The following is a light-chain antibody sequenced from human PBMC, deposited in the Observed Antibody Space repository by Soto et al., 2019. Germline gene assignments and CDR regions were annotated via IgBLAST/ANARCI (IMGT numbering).Light chain of an antibody. J-gene: IGKJ1*01. CDR3: QQYGSSLWT. Sequence: EIVLTQSPGTLSLSPGERATLSCRATQSVSSSYLAWYQQRPGQAPRLLIYGASSRATDISDRFSGSGSGTDFTLTISRLEPEDSAVYYCQQYGSSLWTFGQGTKVDIK. CDR2: GAS. V-gene: IGKV3-20*01. CDR1: QSVSSSY.